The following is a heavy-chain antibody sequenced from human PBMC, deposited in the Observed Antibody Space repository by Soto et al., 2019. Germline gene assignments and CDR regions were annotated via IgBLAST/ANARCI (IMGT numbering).Heavy chain of an antibody. J-gene: IGHJ4*02. V-gene: IGHV3-23*01. CDR2: ISATGAGT. CDR3: AKGRGDISSCYDS. D-gene: IGHD3-10*01. CDR1: GFTFSSYA. Sequence: EVQLLESGGGLVQPGGSLRLSCAASGFTFSSYAMNWVRQAPGKGLEWVSTISATGAGTYYADSVKGRFTISRDNSKNALYLQMNNLRSDDTALYFCAKGRGDISSCYDSWGQGTLVTVSS.